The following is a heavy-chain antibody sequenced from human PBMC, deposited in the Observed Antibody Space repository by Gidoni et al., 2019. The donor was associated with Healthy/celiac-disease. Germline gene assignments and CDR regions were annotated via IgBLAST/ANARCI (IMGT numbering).Heavy chain of an antibody. CDR3: ARLRYAEAPFDY. CDR1: GGTFSSDA. D-gene: IGHD2-2*01. J-gene: IGHJ4*02. Sequence: QVQLVQSGAEVKKPGSSVKVSCKASGGTFSSDAISCVRQAPGQGLEWMGGIIPIFGTATYAQKFPGRVTITADKSTSTAYMELSSLRSEDTAVYYCARLRYAEAPFDYWGQGTLVTVSS. V-gene: IGHV1-69*06. CDR2: IIPIFGTA.